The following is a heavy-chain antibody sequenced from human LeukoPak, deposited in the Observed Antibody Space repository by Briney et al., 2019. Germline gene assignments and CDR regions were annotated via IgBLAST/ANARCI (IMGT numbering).Heavy chain of an antibody. CDR2: ITGNGATT. V-gene: IGHV3-21*01. J-gene: IGHJ4*02. Sequence: GGTQRLSCAASGFSFSNYGMNWVRQAPGKGLEWVSGITGNGATTYYADSVKGRFTISRDNANNLLYLQMNSLRAGDTAVYYCARESFAARWDWGQGTLVTVSS. D-gene: IGHD6-6*01. CDR3: ARESFAARWD. CDR1: GFSFSNYG.